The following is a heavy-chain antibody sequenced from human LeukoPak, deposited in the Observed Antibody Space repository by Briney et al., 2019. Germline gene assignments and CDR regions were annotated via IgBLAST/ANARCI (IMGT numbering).Heavy chain of an antibody. CDR2: IYTSGST. J-gene: IGHJ4*02. Sequence: SQTLSLTCTVSGGSISSGSYYWSWLRQPAGKGLEWIGRIYTSGSTNYNPSLKSRVTISVDKSKNQFSLRLSSVTAADTAVYYCARWRVEAARAFDQWGQGTLVTVSS. CDR3: ARWRVEAARAFDQ. V-gene: IGHV4-61*02. D-gene: IGHD6-13*01. CDR1: GGSISSGSYY.